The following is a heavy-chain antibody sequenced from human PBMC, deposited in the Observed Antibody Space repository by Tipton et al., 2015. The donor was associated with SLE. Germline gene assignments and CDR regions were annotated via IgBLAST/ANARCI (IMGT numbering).Heavy chain of an antibody. V-gene: IGHV4-59*11. Sequence: TLSLTCVVSGVSISDHYWTWIRQPPGKGLQWLAYVFNSGGFNRAHYNPSVMSRVTISVDTSKNQFSLKLASVTAADTAVYYCAKYYYDATGYQSVDYWGQGVLVTVSS. CDR1: GVSISDHY. CDR2: VFNSGGF. J-gene: IGHJ4*02. D-gene: IGHD3-22*01. CDR3: AKYYYDATGYQSVDY.